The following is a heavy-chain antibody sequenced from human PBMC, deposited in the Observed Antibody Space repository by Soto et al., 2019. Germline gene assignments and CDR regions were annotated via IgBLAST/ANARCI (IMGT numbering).Heavy chain of an antibody. J-gene: IGHJ4*02. V-gene: IGHV4-39*01. CDR1: GGSISSSSYY. CDR2: IYYSGST. D-gene: IGHD3-10*01. CDR3: ARHGPITMVRGVIGPLFDY. Sequence: SETLSLTCTGSGGSISSSSYYWGCIRQPPGKGLEWIGSIYYSGSTYYNPSLKSRVTISVDTSKNQFSLKLSSVTAADTAVYYCARHGPITMVRGVIGPLFDYWGQGTLVTV.